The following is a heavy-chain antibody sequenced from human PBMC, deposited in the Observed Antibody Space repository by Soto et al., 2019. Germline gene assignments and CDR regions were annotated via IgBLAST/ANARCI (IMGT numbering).Heavy chain of an antibody. CDR2: IYPGDSDT. CDR3: ARLQYCSSTSCYLRGAFGI. D-gene: IGHD2-2*01. J-gene: IGHJ3*02. Sequence: GESLKISCKGSGYSFTSYWIGWVRQMPGKGLEWMGIIYPGDSDTRYSPSFQGQVTISADKSISTAYLQWSSLKASDTAMYYCARLQYCSSTSCYLRGAFGIWGQGTMVTVSS. CDR1: GYSFTSYW. V-gene: IGHV5-51*01.